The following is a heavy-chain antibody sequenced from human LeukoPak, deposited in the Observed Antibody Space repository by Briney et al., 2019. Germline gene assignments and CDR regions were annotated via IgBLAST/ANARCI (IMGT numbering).Heavy chain of an antibody. CDR2: VNGYNGNT. V-gene: IGHV1-18*01. CDR1: GYSFTNYG. D-gene: IGHD6-19*01. Sequence: ASVKVSCKASGYSFTNYGISWVRQAPGQGLGWVGWVNGYNGNTNYAQKVQDRVTMTTDTSTSTAYMGLRSLRSDDTAVYYCARGGNGWFFDDWGQGTLVTVSS. CDR3: ARGGNGWFFDD. J-gene: IGHJ4*02.